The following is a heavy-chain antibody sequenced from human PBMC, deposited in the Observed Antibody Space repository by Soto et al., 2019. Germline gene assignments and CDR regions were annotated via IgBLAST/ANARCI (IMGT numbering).Heavy chain of an antibody. D-gene: IGHD2-2*01. CDR1: GGSFSGYY. CDR2: INHSGST. J-gene: IGHJ6*02. V-gene: IGHV4-34*01. Sequence: PSETLSLTCAVYGGSFSGYYWSWIRRPPGKGLEWIGEINHSGSTNYNPSLKSRVTISVDTSKNQFSLKLSSVTAADTAVYYCARDRGKQYCSSTSCYLRAPYGMDVWGQGTTVTVSS. CDR3: ARDRGKQYCSSTSCYLRAPYGMDV.